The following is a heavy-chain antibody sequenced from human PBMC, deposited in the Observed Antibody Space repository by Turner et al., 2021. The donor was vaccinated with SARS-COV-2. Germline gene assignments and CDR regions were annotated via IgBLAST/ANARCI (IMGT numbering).Heavy chain of an antibody. CDR3: ARHWEVAAAAYLARFDP. D-gene: IGHD6-13*01. V-gene: IGHV4-39*01. CDR2: IYYSGST. CDR1: VVSISSSSYY. Sequence: QLQLQESGPGLVKPSETLSLTCPVSVVSISSSSYYWGWIRHPPGKGLEWIGRIYYSGSTYYNPSLQSRVTISVETSKNQFSLKLTSVTAADTAVYFCARHWEVAAAAYLARFDPWGQGTLVTVSS. J-gene: IGHJ5*02.